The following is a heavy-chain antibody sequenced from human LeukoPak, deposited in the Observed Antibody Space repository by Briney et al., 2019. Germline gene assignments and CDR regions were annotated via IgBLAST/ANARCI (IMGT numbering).Heavy chain of an antibody. D-gene: IGHD3-10*01. Sequence: GASVKVSCKASGYTFSDHHMHWVRQAPGQGLEWMGKITPTDGNTTYAQNFQDRVTMTRDTSTSTVYMELNSLTSEDTAVYYCARDTYGSDYWGQGTLVTVSS. CDR3: ARDTYGSDY. CDR1: GYTFSDHH. J-gene: IGHJ4*02. V-gene: IGHV1-46*01. CDR2: ITPTDGNT.